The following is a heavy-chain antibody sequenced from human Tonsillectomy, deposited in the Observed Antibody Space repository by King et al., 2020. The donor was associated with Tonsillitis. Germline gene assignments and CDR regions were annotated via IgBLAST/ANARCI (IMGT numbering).Heavy chain of an antibody. D-gene: IGHD1-1*01. CDR2: IYSGGST. J-gene: IGHJ6*02. CDR1: GFTVSSNY. CDR3: ARVWCTQDWNHVDYYYGMDV. V-gene: IGHV3-53*04. Sequence: VQLVESGGRLVQPGRSLRLSCAASGFTVSSNYMSWVRQAPGKGLEWVSVIYSGGSTYYADSVKGRFTISRHNSKTTLYLQMNSLRAEDTAVYYCARVWCTQDWNHVDYYYGMDVWGQGTTGTVSS.